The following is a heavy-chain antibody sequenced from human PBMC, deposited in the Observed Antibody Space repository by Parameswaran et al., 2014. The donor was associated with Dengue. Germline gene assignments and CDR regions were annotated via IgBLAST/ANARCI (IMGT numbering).Heavy chain of an antibody. J-gene: IGHJ4*02. Sequence: WVRQAPGQGLEWMGWISAYNGNTNYGQKLQGRVTMTTDTSTSTAYMELRSLRSDDTAVYYCARVRYCSGGSCYPDYWGQGTLVTVSS. D-gene: IGHD2-15*01. V-gene: IGHV1-18*01. CDR3: ARVRYCSGGSCYPDY. CDR2: ISAYNGNT.